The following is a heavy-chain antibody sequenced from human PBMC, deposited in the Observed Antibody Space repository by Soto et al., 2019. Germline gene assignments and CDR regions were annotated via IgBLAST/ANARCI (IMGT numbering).Heavy chain of an antibody. D-gene: IGHD2-2*01. CDR2: IRSKAYGETT. CDR3: TSYTYTSMYSYFGVDV. V-gene: IGHV3-49*03. J-gene: IGHJ6*02. Sequence: PGGSLRLSCTCSGFTFGDYAISWSRQAPGKGLEWVGVIRSKAYGETTDYAASVKGRFTILRDDSKSIAYLQLNSLQSEDTGVYYFTSYTYTSMYSYFGVDVWGHGTTVTVSS. CDR1: GFTFGDYA.